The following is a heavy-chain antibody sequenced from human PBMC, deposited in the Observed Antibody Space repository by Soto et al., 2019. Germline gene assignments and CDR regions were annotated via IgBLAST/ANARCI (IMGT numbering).Heavy chain of an antibody. CDR1: GFTFSDYS. V-gene: IGHV3-21*01. J-gene: IGHJ3*02. Sequence: GGSLRLSCAASGFTFSDYSLNWVRQAPGKGLEWVSSISSSSSYIYYADSVKGRFNISRDNAKNSLYLLMNSLRAEATAVYYCARDPQWTDIWGQGTMVTVSS. CDR2: ISSSSSYI. D-gene: IGHD6-19*01. CDR3: ARDPQWTDI.